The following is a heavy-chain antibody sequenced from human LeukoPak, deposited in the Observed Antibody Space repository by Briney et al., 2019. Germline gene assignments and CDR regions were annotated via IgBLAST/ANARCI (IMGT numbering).Heavy chain of an antibody. CDR1: GYTFTSYD. CDR3: ARGRRRGSSGYYFDY. V-gene: IGHV1-8*03. Sequence: GGSLKVSCKASGYTFTSYDINWGGQATGQGLEWMGWMNPNSGNTGYAQKFQGRVTITRNTSISTAYMELSSLRSEDTAVYYCARGRRRGSSGYYFDYWGQGTLVTVSS. J-gene: IGHJ4*02. D-gene: IGHD3-22*01. CDR2: MNPNSGNT.